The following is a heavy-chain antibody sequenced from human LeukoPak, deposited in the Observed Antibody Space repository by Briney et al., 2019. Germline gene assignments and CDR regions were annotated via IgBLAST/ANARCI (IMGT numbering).Heavy chain of an antibody. Sequence: ASVKVSCKASGYTFTGYYMHWVRQAPGQGLEWMGWINPNSGGTNYAQKFQVRVTMTRDTSISTAYMELSRLRSDDTAVYYCARVDTAMVAGGGDYWGQGTLVTVSS. CDR3: ARVDTAMVAGGGDY. CDR1: GYTFTGYY. V-gene: IGHV1-2*02. J-gene: IGHJ4*02. D-gene: IGHD5-18*01. CDR2: INPNSGGT.